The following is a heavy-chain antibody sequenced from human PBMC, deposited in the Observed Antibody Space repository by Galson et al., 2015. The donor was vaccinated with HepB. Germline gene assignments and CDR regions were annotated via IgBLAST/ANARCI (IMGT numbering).Heavy chain of an antibody. CDR2: ISGSGDST. CDR3: AKDLDSCYKLYDY. Sequence: SLRLSCAASGFPFSTYAINWVRQAPGKGLEWVSGISGSGDSTYYADSVKGRFTISRDNSKNTLYLQMSSLRAEDTAVYYCAKDLDSCYKLYDYWGQGTLVTVSS. J-gene: IGHJ4*02. CDR1: GFPFSTYA. D-gene: IGHD5-12*01. V-gene: IGHV3-23*01.